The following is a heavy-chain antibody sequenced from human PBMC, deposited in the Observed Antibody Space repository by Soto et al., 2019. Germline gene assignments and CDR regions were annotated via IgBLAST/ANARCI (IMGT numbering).Heavy chain of an antibody. Sequence: GGSLRLSCAASGFTFSSYAMSWVRQAPGKGLEWVSAISGSGGSTYYADSVKGRFTISRDNSKNTLYLQMNSLRAEDTAVYYCAKDRDIVVVPAAMPRNWFDPCGQGTLDTVSS. D-gene: IGHD2-2*01. CDR1: GFTFSSYA. J-gene: IGHJ5*02. CDR2: ISGSGGST. CDR3: AKDRDIVVVPAAMPRNWFDP. V-gene: IGHV3-23*01.